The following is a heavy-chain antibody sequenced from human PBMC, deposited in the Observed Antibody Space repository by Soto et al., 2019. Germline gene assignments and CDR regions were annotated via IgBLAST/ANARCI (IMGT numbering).Heavy chain of an antibody. V-gene: IGHV1-3*01. CDR3: AARSTVTTGAANYYYYYMDV. CDR1: GYTFTSYA. CDR2: INAGKGNT. D-gene: IGHD4-4*01. J-gene: IGHJ6*03. Sequence: ASVKVSCKASGYTFTSYAMHWVRQAPGQRLEWKGWINAGKGNTKYSQKFQGRVTITRDTSASTAYMELSSLRSEDTAVYYFAARSTVTTGAANYYYYYMDVWGKGTTVTVSS.